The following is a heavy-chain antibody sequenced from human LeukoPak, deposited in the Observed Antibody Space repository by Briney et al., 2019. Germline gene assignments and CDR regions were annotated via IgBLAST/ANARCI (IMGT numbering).Heavy chain of an antibody. CDR3: ARISSIAARSGSSYYMAV. CDR1: GGSISSSSYY. Sequence: SETLSLTCTVSGGSISSSSYYWGWIRQPPGEGLGWMWSIYFSGSTYYNPSLKSRVTISVDTSKNQFSLKLSSVTAADTAVYYCARISSIAARSGSSYYMAVWGKGTTVTVSS. V-gene: IGHV4-39*07. J-gene: IGHJ6*03. D-gene: IGHD6-6*01. CDR2: IYFSGST.